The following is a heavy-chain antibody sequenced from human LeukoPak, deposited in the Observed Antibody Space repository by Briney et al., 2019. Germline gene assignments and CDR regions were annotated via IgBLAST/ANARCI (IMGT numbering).Heavy chain of an antibody. CDR2: IIPIFGTA. Sequence: ASVKVSCKASGGTFSSYAISWVRQAPGQGLEWMGRIIPIFGTANYAQKLQGRVTITTDESTSTAYMELSSLRSEDTAVYYCARGGYYGSGSAIGYWGQGTLVTVSS. J-gene: IGHJ4*02. V-gene: IGHV1-69*05. D-gene: IGHD3-10*01. CDR1: GGTFSSYA. CDR3: ARGGYYGSGSAIGY.